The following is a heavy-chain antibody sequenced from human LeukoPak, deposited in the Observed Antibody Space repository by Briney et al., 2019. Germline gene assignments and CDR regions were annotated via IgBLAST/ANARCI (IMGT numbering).Heavy chain of an antibody. J-gene: IGHJ4*02. CDR3: ERLLVVTASRFAEHYFDY. Sequence: SVKLSCKAAGATFSSYAISWVRQAPGQGLEWMGGIIPIFGIANIAQKFHGRVTITAYKSTSTAYMELSSLRSEDTAVYYCERLLVVTASRFAEHYFDYGGQGTLVSVPS. D-gene: IGHD2-21*02. CDR1: GATFSSYA. V-gene: IGHV1-69*10. CDR2: IIPIFGIA.